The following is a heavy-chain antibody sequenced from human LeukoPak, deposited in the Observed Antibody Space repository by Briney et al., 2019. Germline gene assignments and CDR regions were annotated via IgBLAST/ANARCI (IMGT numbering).Heavy chain of an antibody. V-gene: IGHV3-23*01. CDR1: GFTFNSYG. CDR3: AKGMSWFDP. J-gene: IGHJ5*02. Sequence: RPGGSLRLSCAASGFTFNSYGMTWVRQAPGKGLEWVSSISGSGGSTYYADSVKGRFTISRDNSENRVYLQMNSLRAEDTAVYCCAKGMSWFDPWGQGTLVTVSS. CDR2: ISGSGGST.